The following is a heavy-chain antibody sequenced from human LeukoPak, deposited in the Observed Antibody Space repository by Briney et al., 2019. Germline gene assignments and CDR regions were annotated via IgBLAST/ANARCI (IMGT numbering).Heavy chain of an antibody. V-gene: IGHV5-51*01. D-gene: IGHD2-15*01. CDR3: ARQEYCSGGSCYTWFDP. J-gene: IGHJ5*02. Sequence: GESLKISCKGSGYRFTNYWIGWARQMPGKGLEWMGIIYPGDSDIRYSPSFQGQVTISADKSISTAYLQWSSLKASDTAMYYCARQEYCSGGSCYTWFDPWGQGTLVTVSS. CDR1: GYRFTNYW. CDR2: IYPGDSDI.